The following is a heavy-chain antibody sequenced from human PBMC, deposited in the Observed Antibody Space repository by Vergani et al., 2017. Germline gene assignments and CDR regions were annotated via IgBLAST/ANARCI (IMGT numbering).Heavy chain of an antibody. D-gene: IGHD5-12*01. Sequence: QVTLKESGPVLVKPTETLTLTCTVSGFSLSNARMGVSWIRQPPGKALEWLAHLFSNDEKSYNTSLKSRLTISKDTSKSQVVLTMTNMDPVDTATYYCARERGGYDPYDYYYYYGMDVWGQGTTVTVSS. CDR1: GFSLSNARMG. J-gene: IGHJ6*02. V-gene: IGHV2-26*01. CDR2: LFSNDEK. CDR3: ARERGGYDPYDYYYYYGMDV.